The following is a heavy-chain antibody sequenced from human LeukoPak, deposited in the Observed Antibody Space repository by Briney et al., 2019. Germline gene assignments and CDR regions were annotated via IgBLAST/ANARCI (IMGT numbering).Heavy chain of an antibody. CDR1: GFSFSNYA. D-gene: IGHD5-12*01. Sequence: GGSLRLSCAASGFSFSNYAMNWVRQAPGKGLEWISSVSAGDDGIYYSDSVKGRFTISRDTAKNAVYLQMDSLRAEDTAIYYCAKDEVASWSAFEVWGQGTVVTVSS. CDR2: VSAGDDGI. CDR3: AKDEVASWSAFEV. J-gene: IGHJ3*01. V-gene: IGHV3-48*03.